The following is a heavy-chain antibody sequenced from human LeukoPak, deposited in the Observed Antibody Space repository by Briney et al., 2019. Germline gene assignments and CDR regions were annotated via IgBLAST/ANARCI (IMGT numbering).Heavy chain of an antibody. J-gene: IGHJ4*02. D-gene: IGHD3-10*01. CDR2: IIPIIGTA. CDR3: ARDYYGSGSYYKPFDY. Sequence: SVKVSCKASGGTFSSYAISWVRQAPGQGLEWMGGIIPIIGTANYAQKFQGRVTITADESTSTAYMELSSLRSEDTAVYYCARDYYGSGSYYKPFDYWGQGTLVTVSS. CDR1: GGTFSSYA. V-gene: IGHV1-69*13.